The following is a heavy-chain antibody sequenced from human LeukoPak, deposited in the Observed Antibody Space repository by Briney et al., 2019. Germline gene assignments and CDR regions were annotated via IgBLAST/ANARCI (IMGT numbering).Heavy chain of an antibody. CDR3: AHSHYSDFWSGSNWFDP. V-gene: IGHV2-5*01. CDR1: GFSLSTSGVG. CDR2: IYWNDDK. Sequence: SGPTLVKPTQTLTLTCTFSGFSLSTSGVGVGWIRQPPGKALEWLALIYWNDDKRYSPSLKSRLTITKDTSKNQVVLTMTNMDPVDTATYYCAHSHYSDFWSGSNWFDPWGQGTPVTVSS. D-gene: IGHD3-3*01. J-gene: IGHJ5*02.